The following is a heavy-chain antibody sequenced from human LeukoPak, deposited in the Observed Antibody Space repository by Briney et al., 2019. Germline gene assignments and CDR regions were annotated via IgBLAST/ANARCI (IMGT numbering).Heavy chain of an antibody. CDR2: IYTSGST. J-gene: IGHJ3*02. V-gene: IGHV4-61*02. Sequence: PSQTLSLTCTVSGGSISSGGYYWSWIRQPAGKGLEWIGRIYTSGSTNYNPSLKSRVTISVDTSKNQFSPKLSSVTAADTAVYYCARDITGTTLVAFDIWGQGTMVTVSS. CDR1: GGSISSGGYY. CDR3: ARDITGTTLVAFDI. D-gene: IGHD1-7*01.